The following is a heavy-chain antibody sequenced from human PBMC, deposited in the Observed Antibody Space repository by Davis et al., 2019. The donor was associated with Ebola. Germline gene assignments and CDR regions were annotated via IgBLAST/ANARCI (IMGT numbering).Heavy chain of an antibody. D-gene: IGHD4-17*01. J-gene: IGHJ4*02. CDR3: ARGDYAGSSFDS. CDR2: INHTGST. V-gene: IGHV4-34*01. Sequence: MPSETLSLTCTVSGGSISSYYWTWIRQPPGKGLEWIGEINHTGSTSYNPSLKSRVTISVDTSTNQFSLKLTSVTAADTAVYSCARGDYAGSSFDSWGQGTLVTVSS. CDR1: GGSISSYY.